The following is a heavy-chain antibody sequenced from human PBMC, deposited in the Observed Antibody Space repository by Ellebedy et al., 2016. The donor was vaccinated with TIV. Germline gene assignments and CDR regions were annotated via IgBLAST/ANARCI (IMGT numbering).Heavy chain of an antibody. V-gene: IGHV4-30-4*01. CDR3: ARDNGIIGVTNEDNWCDP. D-gene: IGHD2-21*02. CDR2: IYYSVST. CDR1: GGSISSGDYY. J-gene: IGHJ5*02. Sequence: SETLSLXCFVSGGSISSGDYYWSWIRQPPGKGLEWIGSIYYSVSTSYNPSLKSRLSISIDTSKNQFSLNLSSVTAADTAVYYCARDNGIIGVTNEDNWCDPWGQGTLVTVSS.